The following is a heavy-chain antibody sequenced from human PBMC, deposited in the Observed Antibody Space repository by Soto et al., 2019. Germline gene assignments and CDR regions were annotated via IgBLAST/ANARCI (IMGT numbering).Heavy chain of an antibody. V-gene: IGHV4-59*01. CDR1: GAPIINYY. Sequence: RSETLSLTCTVSGAPIINYYWRWIRQSPGKGLEWIGYVYYSGSTNYNPSLNTRVTISVDTSKKQFSLKLRSVTAADTAVYYCASLRQVWLPVESWGQGTLVTVSS. D-gene: IGHD5-18*01. J-gene: IGHJ4*02. CDR3: ASLRQVWLPVES. CDR2: VYYSGST.